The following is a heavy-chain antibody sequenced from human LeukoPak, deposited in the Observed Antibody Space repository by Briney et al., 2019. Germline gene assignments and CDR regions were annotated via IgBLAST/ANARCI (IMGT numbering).Heavy chain of an antibody. Sequence: SETLSLTCSVSGGSISNSSYYWGLIRQPPGKGLEWIGSIYYSGSTYYNPSLKSRVTISGDTSKNQFSLKLTSVTAADTAVYYCARHVLGATWWFDPCGQGTLVTVSS. CDR1: GGSISNSSYY. J-gene: IGHJ5*02. D-gene: IGHD1-26*01. V-gene: IGHV4-39*01. CDR3: ARHVLGATWWFDP. CDR2: IYYSGST.